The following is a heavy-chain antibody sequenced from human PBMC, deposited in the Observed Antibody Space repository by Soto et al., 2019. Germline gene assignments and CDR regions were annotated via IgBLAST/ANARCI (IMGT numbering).Heavy chain of an antibody. CDR3: ARDPAHCGGDCYSDSY. CDR2: ISSSGGTK. Sequence: PGGSLRLSCAASGLTFSNYEMTWVRQAPGKGLEWVSYISSSGGTKYHADSVKGRFTISRDNFKNSLFLQMNSLRAEDTGVYYCARDPAHCGGDCYSDSYWGQGTLVTVS. D-gene: IGHD2-21*02. V-gene: IGHV3-48*03. J-gene: IGHJ4*02. CDR1: GLTFSNYE.